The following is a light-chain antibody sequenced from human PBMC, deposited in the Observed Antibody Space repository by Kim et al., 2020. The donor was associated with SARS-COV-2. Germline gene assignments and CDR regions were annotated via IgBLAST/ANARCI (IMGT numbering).Light chain of an antibody. J-gene: IGLJ2*01. CDR2: ENA. CDR3: QASDSGTGV. V-gene: IGLV3-1*01. CDR1: NGGEGY. Sequence: AYPGTTSIITCTGANGGEGYGYWFQRKAGQAPVLVLYENAKLPAGIPERFSGSDSGTTATLTISGSQAMDEADYYCQASDSGTGVFGGGTQLTVL.